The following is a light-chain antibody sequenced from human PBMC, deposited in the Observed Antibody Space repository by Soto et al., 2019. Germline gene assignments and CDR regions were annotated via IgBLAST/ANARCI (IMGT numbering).Light chain of an antibody. CDR3: QQYNNYPWT. Sequence: DIQMTQSPSTLSASVGDRVTITCRASQSISSWLAWYQQKPGKAPKLVIYKASSLERGAPSRFSGSGSGTEFTLTISSLQPDDFATYSYQQYNNYPWTFGQGTKVYIK. J-gene: IGKJ1*01. CDR1: QSISSW. V-gene: IGKV1-5*03. CDR2: KAS.